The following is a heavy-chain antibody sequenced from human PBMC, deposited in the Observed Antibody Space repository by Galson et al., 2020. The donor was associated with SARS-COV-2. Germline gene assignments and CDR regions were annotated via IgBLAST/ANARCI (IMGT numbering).Heavy chain of an antibody. CDR2: IYYSGST. CDR3: ARVDGYSYGYRGFGWFDP. Sequence: SETLSLTCTVSGGSISSYYWSWIRQPPGKGLEWIGYIYYSGSTNYNPSLKSRVTISVDTSKNQFSLKLSSVTAADTAVYYCARVDGYSYGYRGFGWFDPWGQGTLVTVSS. D-gene: IGHD5-18*01. J-gene: IGHJ5*02. V-gene: IGHV4-59*01. CDR1: GGSISSYY.